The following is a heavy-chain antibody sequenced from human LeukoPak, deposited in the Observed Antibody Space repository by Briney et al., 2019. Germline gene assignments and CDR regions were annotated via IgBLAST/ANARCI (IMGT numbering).Heavy chain of an antibody. CDR2: IYHSGST. J-gene: IGHJ5*02. V-gene: IGHV4-4*02. D-gene: IGHD6-19*01. CDR3: ASSWFAVGGTETNWFDP. CDR1: GGSISSSNW. Sequence: SSGTLSLTCAVSGGSISSSNWWSWVRQPPGKGLEWIGEIYHSGSTNYNPSLKSRVTISVDTSKNQFSLKLSSVTAADTALYHCASSWFAVGGTETNWFDPWGQGTLVTVSS.